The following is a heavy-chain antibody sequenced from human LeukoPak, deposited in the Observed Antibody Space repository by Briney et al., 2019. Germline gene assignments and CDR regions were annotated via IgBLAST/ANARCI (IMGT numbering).Heavy chain of an antibody. Sequence: GGSLRLSCAASGFTFNSYAMSWVRQAPGKGLEWVSAISGSAGSTYYADSVKGRFAISRDNSKNTLNLQMSSLRVEDTAVYFCAKLRYDNRGYSRTHDYWGQGTLVTVSS. CDR2: ISGSAGST. V-gene: IGHV3-23*01. J-gene: IGHJ4*02. D-gene: IGHD3-22*01. CDR1: GFTFNSYA. CDR3: AKLRYDNRGYSRTHDY.